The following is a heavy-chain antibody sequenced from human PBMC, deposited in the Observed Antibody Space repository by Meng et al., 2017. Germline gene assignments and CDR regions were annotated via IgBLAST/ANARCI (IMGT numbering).Heavy chain of an antibody. D-gene: IGHD2-15*01. CDR3: ACPAKLGYCSGGSCYSFEN. J-gene: IGHJ4*02. V-gene: IGHV4-34*01. CDR2: IKHSGST. Sequence: QVELQRWGGGLLKPSEAPSLTGAGYGGSFSGYYWSWIRQPPGKGLEWIGEIKHSGSTNYNPSLKSRVTISVDTSKNQFSLKLSSVTAADTAVYYCACPAKLGYCSGGSCYSFENWGQGTLVTVSS. CDR1: GGSFSGYY.